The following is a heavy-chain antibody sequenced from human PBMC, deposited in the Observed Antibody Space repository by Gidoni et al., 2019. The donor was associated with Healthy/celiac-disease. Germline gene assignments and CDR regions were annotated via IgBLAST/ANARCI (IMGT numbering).Heavy chain of an antibody. CDR1: GFTFSNAW. Sequence: EVQLVESVGGLVKPGGSLRLYCATSGFTFSNAWRNWVRQAPGKGLEWVGRIKSNTNGGTTDYAAPVKGRVTISRDDSKNTLYLQMNSLKTEDTAVYFCTREYDFWSGPGDFWGQGTLVTVSS. J-gene: IGHJ4*02. D-gene: IGHD3-3*01. CDR2: IKSNTNGGTT. V-gene: IGHV3-15*07. CDR3: TREYDFWSGPGDF.